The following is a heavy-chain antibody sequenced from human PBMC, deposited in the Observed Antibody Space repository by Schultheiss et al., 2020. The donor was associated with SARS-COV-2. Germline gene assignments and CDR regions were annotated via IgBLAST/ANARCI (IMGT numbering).Heavy chain of an antibody. J-gene: IGHJ3*02. D-gene: IGHD4-17*01. CDR2: IWSDGINK. CDR3: ARGDYGDSGADAFDI. CDR1: GFTFSSYN. V-gene: IGHV3-33*08. Sequence: GGSLRLSCAASGFTFSSYNMNWVRQAPGKGLEWVAVIWSDGINKYYADSVKGRFTLSRDNSKNMLYLQMNSLRAEDTAVYYCARGDYGDSGADAFDIWGQGTVVTVSS.